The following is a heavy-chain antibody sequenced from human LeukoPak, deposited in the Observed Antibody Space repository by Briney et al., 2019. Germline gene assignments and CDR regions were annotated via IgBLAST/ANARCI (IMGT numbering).Heavy chain of an antibody. CDR2: IYYSGST. V-gene: IGHV4-59*01. CDR1: GGSISSYY. J-gene: IGHJ4*02. Sequence: SETLSLTCTVSGGSISSYYWSWIRQPPGKGLEWIGYIYYSGSTNYNPSLKSRVTISVDTSKNQFSLKLSSVTAADTAVYYCARAPSWGRDSSGPFDYWGQGTLVTVSS. D-gene: IGHD3-22*01. CDR3: ARAPSWGRDSSGPFDY.